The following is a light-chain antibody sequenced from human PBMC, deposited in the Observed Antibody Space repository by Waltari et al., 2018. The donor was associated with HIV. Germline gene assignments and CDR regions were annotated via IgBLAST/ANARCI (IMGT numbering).Light chain of an antibody. CDR3: QSADGSGTWV. Sequence: SSELIQPPSVSVSPGQTARITCSGDALANQHVYWYQQTTGQAPVVVIYKDTGRPSGIPERFSGSSSGTIVTLSISGVQAEDEADYYCQSADGSGTWVFGGGTNLTVL. CDR1: ALANQH. V-gene: IGLV3-25*03. CDR2: KDT. J-gene: IGLJ3*02.